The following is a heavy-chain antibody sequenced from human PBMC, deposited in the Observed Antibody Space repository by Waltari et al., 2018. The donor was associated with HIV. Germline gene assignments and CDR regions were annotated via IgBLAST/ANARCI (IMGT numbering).Heavy chain of an antibody. CDR1: GSIFNTYS. V-gene: IGHV3-21*02. J-gene: IGHJ5*02. CDR3: ARDSRGSTWSLNWFDP. Sequence: EVQLVESGGGQVKPGESLRLSCVTSGSIFNTYSINWVRQAPGKGPEWVSSISSSGNFKHYADSVKGRFTISRDNAENSLYLQMNGLRAEDTAIYYCARDSRGSTWSLNWFDPWGQGTLVTVSS. D-gene: IGHD6-6*01. CDR2: ISSSGNFK.